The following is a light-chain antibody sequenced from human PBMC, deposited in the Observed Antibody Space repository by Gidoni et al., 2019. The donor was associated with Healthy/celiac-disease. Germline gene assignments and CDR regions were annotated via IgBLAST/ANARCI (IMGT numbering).Light chain of an antibody. CDR2: GAS. V-gene: IGKV3-20*01. Sequence: EIVLTQSPGTLSLSPGERATLSCRASQSVSSSYLAWYQQKPGQAPRLLIYGASSMATGIPDRFSGSGSGTDFTLTISRLEPEDFAVYYCQQYGSSPRTFGQXTKVEIK. CDR1: QSVSSSY. CDR3: QQYGSSPRT. J-gene: IGKJ1*01.